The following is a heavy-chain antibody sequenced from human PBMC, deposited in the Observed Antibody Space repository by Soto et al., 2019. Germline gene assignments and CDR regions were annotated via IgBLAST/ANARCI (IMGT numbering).Heavy chain of an antibody. V-gene: IGHV3-23*01. Sequence: GGSLRLCCAASGFTFNSYAMNGVRQAPGKGLAWVSAIGTDGNTYYANSVKGRFTISRDNSRTTLYLQMNSLRVEDTALYYCVRRYPGTRPFDYWGQGTLVTVSS. CDR3: VRRYPGTRPFDY. CDR2: IGTDGNT. D-gene: IGHD1-1*01. CDR1: GFTFNSYA. J-gene: IGHJ4*01.